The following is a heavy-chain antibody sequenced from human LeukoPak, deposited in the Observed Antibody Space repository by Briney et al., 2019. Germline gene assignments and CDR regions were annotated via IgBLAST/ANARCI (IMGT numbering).Heavy chain of an antibody. J-gene: IGHJ4*02. D-gene: IGHD2-15*01. CDR3: AKDRSAQSEFDH. CDR1: GFTFSSYG. CDR2: ISYDGSNK. Sequence: SLRLSFAASGFTFSSYGMHWGRQAPGKGVGWVAVISYDGSNKYYADSVKGRFTISRDNSKNTLYLQMNSLRAEDTAVYYCAKDRSAQSEFDHWGQGTLVTVSS. V-gene: IGHV3-30*18.